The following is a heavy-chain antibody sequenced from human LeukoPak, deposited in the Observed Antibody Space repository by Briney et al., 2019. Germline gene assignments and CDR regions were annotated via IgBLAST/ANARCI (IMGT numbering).Heavy chain of an antibody. CDR2: IKHDGSEN. D-gene: IGHD2-2*01. CDR3: AKTVVVPAAIGY. J-gene: IGHJ4*02. CDR1: GFTVSSNY. V-gene: IGHV3-7*01. Sequence: GGSLRLSCAASGFTVSSNYMTWVRQAPGKGLEWVANIKHDGSENYYVDSVKGRFTISRDNAKNSLYLQMHSLRAEDTAVYYCAKTVVVPAAIGYWGQGTLVTVSS.